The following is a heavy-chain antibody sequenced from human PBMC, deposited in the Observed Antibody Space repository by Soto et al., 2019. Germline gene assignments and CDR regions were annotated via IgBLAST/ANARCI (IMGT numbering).Heavy chain of an antibody. V-gene: IGHV4-34*01. CDR3: SRRVRGENEADEYYGMGV. CDR1: RRFRRGYK. Sequence: CLPCSVYRRFRRGYKSRWVPQPQEKGLEWIGEINHSGSTNYNPSLKSRVTISVDTSKNQFSLKLSSVTAADTAVYYCSRRVRGENEADEYYGMGVSGQGTTVTLSS. J-gene: IGHJ6*02. D-gene: IGHD1-1*01. CDR2: INHSGST.